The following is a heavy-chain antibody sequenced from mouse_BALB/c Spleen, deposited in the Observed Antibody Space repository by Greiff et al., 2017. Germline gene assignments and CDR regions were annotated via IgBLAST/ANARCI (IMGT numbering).Heavy chain of an antibody. CDR2: ILPGSGST. J-gene: IGHJ3*01. CDR1: GYTFSSYW. CDR3: ARRLGRGFAY. V-gene: IGHV1-9*01. D-gene: IGHD4-1*01. Sequence: QVQLKQSGAELMKPGASVKISCKATGYTFSSYWIEWVKQRPGHGLEWIGEILPGSGSTNYNEKFKGKATFTADTSSNTAYMQLSSLTSEDSAVYYCARRLGRGFAYWGQGTLVTVSA.